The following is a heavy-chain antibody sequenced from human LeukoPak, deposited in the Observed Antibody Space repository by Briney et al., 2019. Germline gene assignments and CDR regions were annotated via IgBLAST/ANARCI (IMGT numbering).Heavy chain of an antibody. Sequence: SVKVSCKASGGTFSSYAISWVRQAPGQGLEWMGGIIPIFGTANYAQKFQGRVTITVDESTSTAYMELSSLRSEDTAVYYCARDGITMVRGVIISNNWFDPWGQGTLVTVSS. J-gene: IGHJ5*02. CDR1: GGTFSSYA. CDR2: IIPIFGTA. D-gene: IGHD3-10*01. V-gene: IGHV1-69*13. CDR3: ARDGITMVRGVIISNNWFDP.